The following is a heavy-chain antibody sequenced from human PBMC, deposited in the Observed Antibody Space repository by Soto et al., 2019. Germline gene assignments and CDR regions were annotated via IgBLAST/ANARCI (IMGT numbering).Heavy chain of an antibody. CDR2: IKSKTNGGTT. J-gene: IGHJ4*01. V-gene: IGHV3-15*01. CDR3: TTLPLDDFDY. Sequence: PGGSLRLSCAASGFTFSNAWMNWVRQAPGKGLEWIGRIKSKTNGGTTDYAAPVKGRFTISRDDSKDTLYLQMNGLKTEDTAVYFCTTLPLDDFDYWGLGTLVTVSS. CDR1: GFTFSNAW.